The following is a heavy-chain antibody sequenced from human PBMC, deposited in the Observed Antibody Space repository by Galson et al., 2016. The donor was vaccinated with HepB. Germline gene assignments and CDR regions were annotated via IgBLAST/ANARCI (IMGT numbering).Heavy chain of an antibody. CDR1: GASINSCY. V-gene: IGHV4-59*01. CDR3: GRSLYDSSVYPSDY. J-gene: IGHJ4*02. Sequence: ETLSLTCTVSGASINSCYWNWIRQSPGKGLEWIGYIYYSGSTNYNPSLKSRVTISVDRSKNQFSLKLSSVTAADTAVYYCGRSLYDSSVYPSDYWGQGTLVTVPS. CDR2: IYYSGST. D-gene: IGHD3-22*01.